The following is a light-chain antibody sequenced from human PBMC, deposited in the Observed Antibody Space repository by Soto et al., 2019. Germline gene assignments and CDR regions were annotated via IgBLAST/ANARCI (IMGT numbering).Light chain of an antibody. Sequence: QSVLTQPPSASGTPGQRVTISCSGSSSNIGSNTVNWYRQLPGTAPKLLIYSDNQRPSGVPDRFSGSKSGTSASLAISDLQTDDEADYYCAAWDDSLSGLYLFGTGTKVTVL. J-gene: IGLJ1*01. CDR1: SSNIGSNT. CDR3: AAWDDSLSGLYL. CDR2: SDN. V-gene: IGLV1-44*01.